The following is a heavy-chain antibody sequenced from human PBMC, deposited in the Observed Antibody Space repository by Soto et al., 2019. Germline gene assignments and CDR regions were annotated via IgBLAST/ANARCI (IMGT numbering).Heavy chain of an antibody. D-gene: IGHD4-17*01. J-gene: IGHJ4*02. V-gene: IGHV4-59*08. CDR2: IHYSGST. Sequence: SQTLSLTCSVAGDSISSYYGSWILQPPEKGLEWIGYIHYSGSTNYNPSLKSRVTISVDTSKNQFSLRLSSVTAADTAVYYGARHETLDGDYDYWGQGTLVTVSS. CDR1: GDSISSYY. CDR3: ARHETLDGDYDY.